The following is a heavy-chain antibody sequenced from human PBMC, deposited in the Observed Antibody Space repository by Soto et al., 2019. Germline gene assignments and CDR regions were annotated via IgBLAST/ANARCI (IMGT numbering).Heavy chain of an antibody. D-gene: IGHD3-10*01. CDR1: GFTFSSYG. CDR2: IWYDGSNK. CDR3: ATISSSGSYYTHDGFEI. J-gene: IGHJ3*02. Sequence: GGSLRLSCAASGFTFSSYGMHWVRQAPGKGLEWVAVIWYDGSNKYYVDSVKGRFTISRDNSKNTLYLQMNSLRAEDTAMYYCATISSSGSYYTHDGFEIWGQGTMVTVSS. V-gene: IGHV3-33*01.